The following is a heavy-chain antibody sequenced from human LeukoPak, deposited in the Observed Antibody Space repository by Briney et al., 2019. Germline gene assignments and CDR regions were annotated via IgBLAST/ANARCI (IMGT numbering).Heavy chain of an antibody. CDR3: ARADGNYYYYSMDV. J-gene: IGHJ6*02. CDR1: GGSISSYY. CDR2: IYYSGST. V-gene: IGHV4-59*01. Sequence: SETLSLTCTVSGGSISSYYWSWIRQPPGKGLEWIGYIYYSGSTNYNPSLKSRVTISVDTSKNQFSLKLSSVTAADTAVYYCARADGNYYYYSMDVWGQGTTVTVSS.